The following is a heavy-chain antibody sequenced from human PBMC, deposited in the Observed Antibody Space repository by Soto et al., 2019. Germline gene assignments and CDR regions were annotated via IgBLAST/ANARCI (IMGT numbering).Heavy chain of an antibody. Sequence: QVQLQESGPGLVKPSETLSLTCTVSGGSVSSGSYYWSWIRQPPGKGLEWIGYIYYSGSTNYNPSLKSRVTISVDTSKNQFSLKLSSVTAADTAVYYCARSNYDFWSGYASVWFDPWGQGTLLTVSS. CDR2: IYYSGST. V-gene: IGHV4-61*01. D-gene: IGHD3-3*01. J-gene: IGHJ5*02. CDR1: GGSVSSGSYY. CDR3: ARSNYDFWSGYASVWFDP.